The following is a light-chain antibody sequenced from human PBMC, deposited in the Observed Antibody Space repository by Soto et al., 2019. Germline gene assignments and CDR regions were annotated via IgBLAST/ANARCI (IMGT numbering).Light chain of an antibody. V-gene: IGKV3-15*01. J-gene: IGKJ1*01. CDR2: GAS. Sequence: EVVMTQSPATLSVSPGEGATLSCRASESINSNLAWYQRKPGQAPRLLIYGASTRATGIPATFSGSGSGTEFTLTITSPQSEDFAVYFCQQYNDWPRTFGQGTRVEIK. CDR1: ESINSN. CDR3: QQYNDWPRT.